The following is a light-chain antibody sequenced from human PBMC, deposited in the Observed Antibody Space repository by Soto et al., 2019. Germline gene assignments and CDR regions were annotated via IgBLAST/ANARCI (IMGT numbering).Light chain of an antibody. Sequence: DIQMTQSPTSLSASVGDRVTITCRASQDIRNFVAWYQQKPGKAPKLLIYAASTLQSGVPSRFSGSGSGTDFTLTINILQPEDVATYSCQKYRSVPVFGPGTKVKIK. CDR3: QKYRSVPV. CDR2: AAS. V-gene: IGKV1-27*01. J-gene: IGKJ3*01. CDR1: QDIRNF.